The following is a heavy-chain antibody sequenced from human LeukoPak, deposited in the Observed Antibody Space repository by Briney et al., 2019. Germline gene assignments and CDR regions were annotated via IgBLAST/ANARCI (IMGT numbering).Heavy chain of an antibody. V-gene: IGHV1-2*02. CDR2: INPNSGGT. D-gene: IGHD1-26*01. CDR1: GYTFTGYY. CDR3: ATEPPHRTRGAPQPIYYYYYMDV. Sequence: ASVKVSCKASGYTFTGYYVHWVRLAPGHGLEWMGWINPNSGGTNYAQKFQGRVTMTRDTSISTAYMELSRPRSDDTAVYYCATEPPHRTRGAPQPIYYYYYMDVWGKGTTVAVSS. J-gene: IGHJ6*03.